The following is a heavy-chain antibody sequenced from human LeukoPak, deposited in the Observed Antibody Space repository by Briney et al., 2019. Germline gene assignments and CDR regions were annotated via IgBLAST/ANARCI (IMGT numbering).Heavy chain of an antibody. CDR1: GGTFSSYA. CDR2: INPSGGST. CDR3: ASGSGSYYFFDY. V-gene: IGHV1-46*01. Sequence: GASVKVSCKASGGTFSSYAISWVQQAPGQGLEWMGIINPSGGSTSYAQKFQGRVTMTRDMSTSTVYMELSSLRSEDTAVYYCASGSGSYYFFDYWGQGTLVTVSS. D-gene: IGHD3-10*01. J-gene: IGHJ4*02.